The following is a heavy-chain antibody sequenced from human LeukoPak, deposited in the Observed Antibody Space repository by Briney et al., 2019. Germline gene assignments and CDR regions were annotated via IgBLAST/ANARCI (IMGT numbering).Heavy chain of an antibody. V-gene: IGHV3-48*04. CDR2: ISSSSSTI. CDR1: GFTFSSYS. Sequence: GGSLRLSCAASGFTFSSYSMNWVRQAPGKGLEWVSYISSSSSTIYYADSVKGRFTISRDNAKNSLYLQMNSLSAEDTAVYYCSSDFDYWGQGTLVTVSS. CDR3: SSDFDY. J-gene: IGHJ4*02.